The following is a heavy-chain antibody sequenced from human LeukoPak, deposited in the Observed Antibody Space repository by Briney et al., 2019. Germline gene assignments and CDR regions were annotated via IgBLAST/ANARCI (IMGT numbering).Heavy chain of an antibody. Sequence: RASVKVSCKASGYTFTSYGISWVRQAPGQGLEWMGWFSAYNGNTNYAQKLQGRVTMTTDTSTSTAYMEVRSLRSDDTAVYYCAAGAATEGSFYYYGMDVWGQGTTVTVSS. D-gene: IGHD6-19*01. V-gene: IGHV1-18*01. CDR1: GYTFTSYG. CDR3: AAGAATEGSFYYYGMDV. J-gene: IGHJ6*02. CDR2: FSAYNGNT.